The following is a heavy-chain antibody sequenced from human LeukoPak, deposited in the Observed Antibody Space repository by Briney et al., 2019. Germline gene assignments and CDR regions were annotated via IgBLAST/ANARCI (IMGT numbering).Heavy chain of an antibody. Sequence: GGSLRLSCAASGFTFSSYGMHWVRQAPGKGLEWVSYISSSGSTIYYADSVKGRFTISRDNAKNSLYLQMNSLRAEDTAVYYCAREGDSSGWFYRYYYYMDVWGKGTTVTISS. D-gene: IGHD6-19*01. CDR2: ISSSGSTI. CDR1: GFTFSSYG. CDR3: AREGDSSGWFYRYYYYMDV. V-gene: IGHV3-48*03. J-gene: IGHJ6*03.